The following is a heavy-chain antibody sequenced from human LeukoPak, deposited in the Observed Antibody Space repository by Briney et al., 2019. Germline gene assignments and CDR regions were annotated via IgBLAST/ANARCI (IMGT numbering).Heavy chain of an antibody. J-gene: IGHJ4*02. CDR2: ISYDGSNK. V-gene: IGHV3-30*18. CDR1: DFTFSFYW. CDR3: ANRSGDSSGYWALGY. D-gene: IGHD3-22*01. Sequence: GGSLRLSCAASDFTFSFYWMTWVRQAPGKGLEWVAVISYDGSNKYYADSVKGRFTVSRDNSKNTLYLQMNSLRAEDTAVYYCANRSGDSSGYWALGYWGQGTLVTVSS.